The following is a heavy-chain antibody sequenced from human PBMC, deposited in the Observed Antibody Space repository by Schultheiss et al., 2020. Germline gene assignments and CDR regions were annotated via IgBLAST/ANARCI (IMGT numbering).Heavy chain of an antibody. Sequence: GESLKISCAASGFTLSSYAMHWVRQAPGKGLEWVAVISYDGSNKYYADSVKGRFTISRDNSKNTLYLQMNSLRAEDTAVYYCASNLQTWFGEFDPWGQGTLVTV. V-gene: IGHV3-30*04. D-gene: IGHD3-10*01. CDR2: ISYDGSNK. J-gene: IGHJ5*02. CDR1: GFTLSSYA. CDR3: ASNLQTWFGEFDP.